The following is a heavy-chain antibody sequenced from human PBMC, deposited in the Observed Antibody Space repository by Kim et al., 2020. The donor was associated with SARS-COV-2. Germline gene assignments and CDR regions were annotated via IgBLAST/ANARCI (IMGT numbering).Heavy chain of an antibody. V-gene: IGHV4-39*01. CDR3: ARYGTKIFGVPKTRRGFDP. CDR1: GGSISSSSYY. Sequence: SETLSLTCTVSGGSISSSSYYWGWIRQPPGKGLEWIGSIYYSGSTYYNPSLKSRVTISVDTSKNQFSLKLSSVTAADTAVYYCARYGTKIFGVPKTRRGFDPWGQGTLVTVSS. J-gene: IGHJ5*02. CDR2: IYYSGST. D-gene: IGHD3-3*01.